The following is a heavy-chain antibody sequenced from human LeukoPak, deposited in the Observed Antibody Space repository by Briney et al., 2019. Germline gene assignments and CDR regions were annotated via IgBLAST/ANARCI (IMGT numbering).Heavy chain of an antibody. CDR2: ISYDGSNK. Sequence: GGSLRPSCAASGFTFSSYGMHWVRQAPGKGLEWVAVISYDGSNKYYADSVKGRFTISRDNSKNTLYLQMNSLRAEDTAVYYCAKKGGCSGGSCYSGYFDYWGQGTLVTVSS. D-gene: IGHD2-15*01. J-gene: IGHJ4*02. CDR3: AKKGGCSGGSCYSGYFDY. V-gene: IGHV3-30*18. CDR1: GFTFSSYG.